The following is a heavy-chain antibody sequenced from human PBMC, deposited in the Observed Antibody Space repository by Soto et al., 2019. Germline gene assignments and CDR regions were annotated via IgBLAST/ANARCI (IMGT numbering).Heavy chain of an antibody. CDR2: ISGSGRTI. V-gene: IGHV3-23*01. CDR1: GFTFSSYA. D-gene: IGHD4-4*01. CDR3: AKKGTVENGNDWFDP. Sequence: EVQLFESGGGLVQPGGSLRLSCAASGFTFSSYAMSWVRQAPGKGLEWVSIISGSGRTIYYADSVKGRFTISRDKSKNTWYLQMNRLRAEDTAFDYCAKKGTVENGNDWFDPWCQGTLVTVSS. J-gene: IGHJ5*02.